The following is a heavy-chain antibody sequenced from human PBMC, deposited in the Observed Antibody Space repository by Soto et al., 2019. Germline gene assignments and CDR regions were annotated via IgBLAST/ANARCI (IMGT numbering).Heavy chain of an antibody. D-gene: IGHD5-12*01. Sequence: QVQLVESGGGVVQPGRSLRLSCAASGFTFSSYGMHWVRQAPGKGLEWVAVISYDGSNKYYADSVKGRFTISRDNSKNTLYLQMNSLRAEDTAVYYCAKDWSGYAYYYYGMDVW. CDR1: GFTFSSYG. CDR3: AKDWSGYAYYYYGMDV. CDR2: ISYDGSNK. V-gene: IGHV3-30*18. J-gene: IGHJ6*01.